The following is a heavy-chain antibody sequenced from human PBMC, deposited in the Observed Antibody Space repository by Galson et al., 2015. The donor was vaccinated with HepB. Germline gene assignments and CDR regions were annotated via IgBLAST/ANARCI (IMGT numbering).Heavy chain of an antibody. J-gene: IGHJ6*02. CDR1: RFTFNNYD. D-gene: IGHD4-17*01. Sequence: SLRLSCAASRFTFNNYDMTWVRQAPGKGLVWVSRINSDGSRTSYADSEKGRFTISRDNAKNTLYLQMNSLRAEDTAVYYCARDLRGDYVGAYYYYGMDVWGQGTTVTVSS. CDR3: ARDLRGDYVGAYYYYGMDV. CDR2: INSDGSRT. V-gene: IGHV3-74*01.